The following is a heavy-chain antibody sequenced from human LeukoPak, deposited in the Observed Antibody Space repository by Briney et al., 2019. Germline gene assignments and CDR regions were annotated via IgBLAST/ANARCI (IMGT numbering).Heavy chain of an antibody. D-gene: IGHD6-13*01. CDR1: GFTFSSYA. CDR3: AKDWGAGYSSSWGLHPHSFFDY. V-gene: IGHV3-23*01. CDR2: ISGSGGST. J-gene: IGHJ4*02. Sequence: PGGSLRLSCAASGFTFSSYAMSWVRQAPGKGLEWVSAISGSGGSTYYADSVKGRFTISRDNSKNTLYLQMNSLRAEDTAVYYCAKDWGAGYSSSWGLHPHSFFDYWGQGTLVTVSS.